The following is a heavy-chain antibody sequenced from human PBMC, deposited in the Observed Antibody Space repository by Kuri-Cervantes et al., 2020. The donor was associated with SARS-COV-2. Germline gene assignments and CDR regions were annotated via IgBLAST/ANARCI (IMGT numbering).Heavy chain of an antibody. D-gene: IGHD3-3*01. Sequence: ASVKVSCKASGYTFTSYYMHWVRQAPGQGLEWMGIINPSGGSTSYAQKFQGRVTMTRDTSTSTAYMELSSLRSEDTAVYYCARGVTIFGVVSYYYYMDVWGKGTTVTVSS. J-gene: IGHJ6*03. CDR1: GYTFTSYY. CDR3: ARGVTIFGVVSYYYYMDV. CDR2: INPSGGST. V-gene: IGHV1-46*01.